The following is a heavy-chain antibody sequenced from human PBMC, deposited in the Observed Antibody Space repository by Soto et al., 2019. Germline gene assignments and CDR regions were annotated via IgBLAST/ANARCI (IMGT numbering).Heavy chain of an antibody. V-gene: IGHV3-30-3*01. CDR3: ARGVTIFGVVSAIDY. CDR1: GFTFSSYA. D-gene: IGHD3-3*01. Sequence: QVQLVESGGGVVQPGRSLRLSCAASGFTFSSYAMHWVRQAPGKGLEWVAVISYDGSNKYYADSVKGRFTISRDNSKNTLYLQMNSLRAEDTAVYYCARGVTIFGVVSAIDYWGQGTLVTVSS. J-gene: IGHJ4*02. CDR2: ISYDGSNK.